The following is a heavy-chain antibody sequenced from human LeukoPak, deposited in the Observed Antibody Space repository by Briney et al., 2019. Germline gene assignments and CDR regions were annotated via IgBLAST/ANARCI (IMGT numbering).Heavy chain of an antibody. Sequence: GGSLRLSCEASGFAFSTYWMAWVRQSPGKGLEWVANIKGDESARHQADSVKGRFTISRDNAKKSVYLQMSSLRGEDTAVYYCARDVGGSLDYWGQGTLVTVSS. D-gene: IGHD1-26*01. V-gene: IGHV3-7*01. CDR2: IKGDESAR. J-gene: IGHJ4*02. CDR1: GFAFSTYW. CDR3: ARDVGGSLDY.